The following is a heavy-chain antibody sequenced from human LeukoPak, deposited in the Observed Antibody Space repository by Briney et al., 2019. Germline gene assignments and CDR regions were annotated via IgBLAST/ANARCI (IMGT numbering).Heavy chain of an antibody. J-gene: IGHJ4*02. CDR2: IYPGDSDT. Sequence: GESLKISYKASGXSFTSYCIGWGRQIPGKGLELRGIIYPGDSDTRYSPSFQGQVTISADKSISTPYLQWSSLKASDTAMYYCARMAAASYYFDCWGQGTLVTVSS. CDR1: GXSFTSYC. V-gene: IGHV5-51*01. D-gene: IGHD6-13*01. CDR3: ARMAAASYYFDC.